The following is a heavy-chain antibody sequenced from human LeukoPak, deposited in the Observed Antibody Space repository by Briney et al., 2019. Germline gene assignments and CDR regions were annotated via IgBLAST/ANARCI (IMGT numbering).Heavy chain of an antibody. CDR2: IYYSGST. J-gene: IGHJ4*02. CDR1: GGSISSYY. CDR3: ARGPYCSGGSCYGYFDY. Sequence: SETLSLTXTVSGGSISSYYWSWIRQPPGKGLEWIGYIYYSGSTNYNPSLKSRDTISVDTSKNQFSLKLSSVTAADTAMYYCARGPYCSGGSCYGYFDYWGQGTLVTVSS. V-gene: IGHV4-59*01. D-gene: IGHD2-15*01.